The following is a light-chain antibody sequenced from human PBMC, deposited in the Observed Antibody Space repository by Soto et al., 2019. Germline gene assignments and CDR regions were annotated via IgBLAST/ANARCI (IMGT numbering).Light chain of an antibody. Sequence: QSVLTQSRSASGTPGQKMTISCSGSSSNIGSNAVYWYQQVPGSAPRLLMHSNDQRPSGVPDRFSGSRSGTSASLAVSGLRSEDEADYYCAAWDDSLGGYVFGPGTKLTVL. J-gene: IGLJ1*01. V-gene: IGLV1-47*02. CDR2: SND. CDR1: SSNIGSNA. CDR3: AAWDDSLGGYV.